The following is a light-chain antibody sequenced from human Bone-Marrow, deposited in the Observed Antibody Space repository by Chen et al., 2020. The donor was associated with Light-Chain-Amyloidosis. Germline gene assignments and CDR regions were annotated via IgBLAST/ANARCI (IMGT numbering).Light chain of an antibody. Sequence: QSVLTQPASVSGSPGQSITISCTGTTSDARGYNYVSWYQQYPGKAPKLMISEVSDRPSGVSNRFSGSKSGNTASLTISGLQAEDEADYYCSSYTSIGKVVFGGGTTVTVL. CDR3: SSYTSIGKVV. J-gene: IGLJ2*01. V-gene: IGLV2-14*01. CDR2: EVS. CDR1: TSDARGYNY.